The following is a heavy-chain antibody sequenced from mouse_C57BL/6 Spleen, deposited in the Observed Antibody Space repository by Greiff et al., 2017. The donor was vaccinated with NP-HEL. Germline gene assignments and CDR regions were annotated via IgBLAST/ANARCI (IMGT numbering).Heavy chain of an antibody. Sequence: EVQGVESGGGLVQPGGSLSLSCAASGFTFTDYYMSWVRQPPGKALEWLGFIRNKANGYTTEYSASVKGRFTISRDNSQSILYLQMNALRAEDSATYYCARYRGYYGSSWSYAMDYWGQGTSVTVSS. V-gene: IGHV7-3*01. CDR3: ARYRGYYGSSWSYAMDY. D-gene: IGHD1-1*01. CDR2: IRNKANGYTT. CDR1: GFTFTDYY. J-gene: IGHJ4*01.